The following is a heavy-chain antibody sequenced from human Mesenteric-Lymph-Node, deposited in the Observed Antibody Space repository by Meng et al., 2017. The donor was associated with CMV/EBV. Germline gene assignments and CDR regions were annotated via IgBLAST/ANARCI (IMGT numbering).Heavy chain of an antibody. CDR2: ISGSGAGT. D-gene: IGHD6-13*01. Sequence: FTFSNHVMNWVRQAPGKGLEWVSAISGSGAGTYFADSVKGRFTISRDNSKNTLYLQMNSLRAEDTAVYYCAKENGEGSRLHRYGMDVWGQGTTVTVSS. V-gene: IGHV3-23*01. CDR3: AKENGEGSRLHRYGMDV. J-gene: IGHJ6*02. CDR1: FTFSNHV.